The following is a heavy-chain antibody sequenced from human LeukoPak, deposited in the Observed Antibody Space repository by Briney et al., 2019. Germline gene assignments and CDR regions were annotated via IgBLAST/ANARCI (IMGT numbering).Heavy chain of an antibody. D-gene: IGHD6-19*01. J-gene: IGHJ4*02. Sequence: PGGSLRLSCAASGFTVSSNYMSWVRQAPGKGLEWVSVIYSGGRTYYADSVKGRFTISRDISKNTLYLQMNSLRAEDTAVYYCARDRYSSGWEDYWGQGTLVTVSS. V-gene: IGHV3-66*01. CDR1: GFTVSSNY. CDR3: ARDRYSSGWEDY. CDR2: IYSGGRT.